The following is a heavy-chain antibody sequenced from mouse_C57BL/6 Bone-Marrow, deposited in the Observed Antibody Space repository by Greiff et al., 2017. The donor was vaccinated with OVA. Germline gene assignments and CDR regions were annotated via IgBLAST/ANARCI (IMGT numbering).Heavy chain of an antibody. Sequence: EVKVVESEGGLVQPGSSMKLSCTASGFTFSDYYMAWVRQVPEKGLEWVANINYDGSSTYYLDSLKSRFIISRDNAKNILYLQMSSLKSEDTATYYCARDDGPAWFAYWGQGTLVTVSA. CDR1: GFTFSDYY. CDR2: INYDGSST. D-gene: IGHD2-3*01. V-gene: IGHV5-16*01. CDR3: ARDDGPAWFAY. J-gene: IGHJ3*01.